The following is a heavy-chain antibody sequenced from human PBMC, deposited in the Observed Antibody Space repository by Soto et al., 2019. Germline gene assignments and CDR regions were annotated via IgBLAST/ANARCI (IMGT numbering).Heavy chain of an antibody. D-gene: IGHD4-17*01. CDR2: IYPGDSDT. CDR3: TIYLYYGGNSETFYS. CDR1: GYDFTSYW. Sequence: PGESLKISCKASGYDFTSYWIGWVRQKPGKGLEWMAMIYPGDSDTRDSPSFQGQVTISADKSTSTAYLQWSNLKASDTAMYYCTIYLYYGGNSETFYSCGQGTIVTVSS. J-gene: IGHJ3*02. V-gene: IGHV5-51*01.